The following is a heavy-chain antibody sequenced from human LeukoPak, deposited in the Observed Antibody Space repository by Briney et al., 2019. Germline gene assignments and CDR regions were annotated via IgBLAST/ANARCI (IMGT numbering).Heavy chain of an antibody. Sequence: SETLSLTCTVSGYSIRSGFYWGWIRQPPGKGLEWIGNIYHSGITYSTPSLKSRVTISVDTSKNQFSLRLNSVTAADTAMYYCVKSGGYGLIDYWGQGTLVTVSS. J-gene: IGHJ4*02. V-gene: IGHV4-38-2*02. D-gene: IGHD1-26*01. CDR1: GYSIRSGFY. CDR2: IYHSGIT. CDR3: VKSGGYGLIDY.